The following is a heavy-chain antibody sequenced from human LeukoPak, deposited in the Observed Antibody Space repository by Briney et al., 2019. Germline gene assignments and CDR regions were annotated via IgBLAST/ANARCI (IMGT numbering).Heavy chain of an antibody. D-gene: IGHD6-13*01. Sequence: PSETLSLTCTVSGGSIRSSYYYWGWIRQPPGKGLEWIGSIYDSGSTYYNPSLKSRVTISVDTSKNQFSLKLSSVTAADTAVYYCARALGYSSRYLDYWGQGTLVTVSS. J-gene: IGHJ4*02. V-gene: IGHV4-39*01. CDR2: IYDSGST. CDR1: GGSIRSSYYY. CDR3: ARALGYSSRYLDY.